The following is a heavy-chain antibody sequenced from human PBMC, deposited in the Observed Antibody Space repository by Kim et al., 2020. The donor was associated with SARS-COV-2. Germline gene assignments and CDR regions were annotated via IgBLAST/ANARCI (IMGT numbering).Heavy chain of an antibody. Sequence: ASVKVSCKASGYTFTNYAMHWVRQAPGQRLEWMGWINIGNGYTQYSQKFQGRVTITRDTSASAVYMELSSLGSEDTAVYYCARKDDSIGTFDYWGQGTLATVSS. CDR2: INIGNGYT. D-gene: IGHD3-22*01. CDR3: ARKDDSIGTFDY. V-gene: IGHV1-3*04. J-gene: IGHJ4*02. CDR1: GYTFTNYA.